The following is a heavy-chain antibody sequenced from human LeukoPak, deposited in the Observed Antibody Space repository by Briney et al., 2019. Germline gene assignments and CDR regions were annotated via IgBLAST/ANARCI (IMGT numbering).Heavy chain of an antibody. V-gene: IGHV3-66*04. CDR2: IYSGGST. CDR1: GFTVSSNY. D-gene: IGHD6-13*01. Sequence: PGGSLRLSCAASGFTVSSNYMSWVRQVPGKGLEWVSVIYSGGSTYYADSVKGRFTISRDNSKNTLYLQMNSLRAEDTAVYYCAGPRIAAAGWTDYWGQGTLVTVSS. J-gene: IGHJ4*02. CDR3: AGPRIAAAGWTDY.